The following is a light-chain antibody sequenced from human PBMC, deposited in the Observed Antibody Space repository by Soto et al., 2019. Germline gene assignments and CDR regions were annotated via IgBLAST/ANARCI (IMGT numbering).Light chain of an antibody. CDR3: QKYNEWHIT. V-gene: IGKV3-15*01. CDR1: QSVNSM. J-gene: IGKJ4*01. Sequence: EIVMTQSPATLSVSPGERATLSCRASQSVNSMLAWYQQKPGQAPRLLIYGASTRATGIPARFSGSGSGTEFTLTISSLQSEDFAVYYCQKYNEWHITFGGGTKVDIK. CDR2: GAS.